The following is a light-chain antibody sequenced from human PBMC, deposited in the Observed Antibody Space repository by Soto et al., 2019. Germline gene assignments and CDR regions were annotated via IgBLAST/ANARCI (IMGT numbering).Light chain of an antibody. CDR2: WAS. Sequence: DVVLTQSPDSLAVSLGERATIQCKSSQNLLYSANNKNYLAWYQQKPGQPPKLLIFWASTRESGVPDRFSGSGSGTDFTLTITSLQAEDVAVYYCQQYSSSPRTFGQGTKVEIK. CDR1: QNLLYSANNKNY. V-gene: IGKV4-1*01. CDR3: QQYSSSPRT. J-gene: IGKJ1*01.